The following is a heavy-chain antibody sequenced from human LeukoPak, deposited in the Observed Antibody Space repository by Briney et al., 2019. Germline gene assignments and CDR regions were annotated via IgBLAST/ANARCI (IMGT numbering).Heavy chain of an antibody. D-gene: IGHD2-15*01. CDR1: SGSISTSNYY. V-gene: IGHV4-39*07. J-gene: IGHJ4*02. CDR3: ARGVVAAPQTVDY. CDR2: IFYSGST. Sequence: SETLSLTCTVSSGSISTSNYYWGWVRQPPGKALEWIGNIFYSGSTYYNPSLKSRVTISVDTSKNQFSLKLNSVSAADTAVYYCARGVVAAPQTVDYWGQGTLVTVSS.